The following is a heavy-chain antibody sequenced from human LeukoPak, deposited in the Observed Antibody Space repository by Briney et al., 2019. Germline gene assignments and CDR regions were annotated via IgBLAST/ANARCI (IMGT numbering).Heavy chain of an antibody. CDR1: GGSISSGGYY. J-gene: IGHJ1*01. Sequence: SETMSLTCTVSGGSISSGGYYWSWIRQHPGKGLEWIGYIYYSGSTYYNPSLKSRVTISVDTSKNQFSLKLSSVTAADTAVYYCASNKGMDDSSGYYYMGEYFQHWGQGTLVTVSS. D-gene: IGHD3-22*01. CDR2: IYYSGST. CDR3: ASNKGMDDSSGYYYMGEYFQH. V-gene: IGHV4-31*03.